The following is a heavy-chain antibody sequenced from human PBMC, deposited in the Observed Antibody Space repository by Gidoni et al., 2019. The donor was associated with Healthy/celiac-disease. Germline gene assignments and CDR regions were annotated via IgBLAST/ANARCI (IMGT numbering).Heavy chain of an antibody. CDR2: INHSGRT. V-gene: IGHV4-34*01. D-gene: IGHD5-12*01. J-gene: IGHJ4*02. CDR3: ARGRDIVATITGYYFDY. CDR1: VGSFSGYY. Sequence: QVQLQQWGEGLLKPSETLSLTCAVYVGSFSGYYWSWIRQPPGKGLEWIGEINHSGRTNYNPSLKSRVTISVDTSKNQFSLKLSSVTAADTAVYYCARGRDIVATITGYYFDYWGQGTLVTVSS.